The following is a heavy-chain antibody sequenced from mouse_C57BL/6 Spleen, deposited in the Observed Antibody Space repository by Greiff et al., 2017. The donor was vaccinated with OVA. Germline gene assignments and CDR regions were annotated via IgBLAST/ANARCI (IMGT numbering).Heavy chain of an antibody. V-gene: IGHV1-53*01. CDR1: GYTFTSYW. J-gene: IGHJ1*03. D-gene: IGHD1-1*01. Sequence: QVQLQQPGTELVKPGASVKLSCKASGYTFTSYWMHWVKQRPGQGLEWIGNINPSNGGTNYNEKFKSKATLTVDKSSSTAYMQLSSLTSEDSAVYYCARYGNYYGSRDWYFDVWGTGTTVTVSS. CDR3: ARYGNYYGSRDWYFDV. CDR2: INPSNGGT.